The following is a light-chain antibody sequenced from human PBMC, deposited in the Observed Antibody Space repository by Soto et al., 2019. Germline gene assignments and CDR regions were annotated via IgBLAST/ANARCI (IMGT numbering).Light chain of an antibody. J-gene: IGKJ1*01. V-gene: IGKV3D-15*01. CDR3: QQFRTWPWT. CDR2: GAS. Sequence: TQSAGTVSVSPGDRVTLSCRASQSISINLAWYQHKPGQAPRLLIHGASTRATGVPARISGSGSGTEFTLTISSLQSEDFAVYYGQQFRTWPWTFGQGTRLIS. CDR1: QSISIN.